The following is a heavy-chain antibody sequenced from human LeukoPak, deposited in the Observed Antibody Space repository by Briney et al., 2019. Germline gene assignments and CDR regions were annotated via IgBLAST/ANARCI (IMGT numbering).Heavy chain of an antibody. V-gene: IGHV1-69*04. CDR1: GGTFSSYA. D-gene: IGHD4-23*01. CDR3: ARDDYGGSHFDY. Sequence: SVKVFCKASGGTFSSYAISWVRQAPGQGLEWMGRIIPILGIANYAQKFQGRVTITADKSTSTAYMELSSLRSEDTAVYYCARDDYGGSHFDYWGQGTLVTVSS. J-gene: IGHJ4*02. CDR2: IIPILGIA.